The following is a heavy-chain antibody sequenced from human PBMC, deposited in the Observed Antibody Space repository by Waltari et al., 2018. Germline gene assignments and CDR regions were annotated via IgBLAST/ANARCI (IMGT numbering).Heavy chain of an antibody. D-gene: IGHD6-13*01. V-gene: IGHV1-69*08. CDR3: ARGLAAAGPGAFDI. Sequence: QVQLVQSGAEVKKPGSSVKVSCKASGGTFSSYAISWVRQAPGQGLEWMGRIIPIFGTANYATKFQGRVTITADKSTSTAYMELSSLRSEDTSVYYCARGLAAAGPGAFDIWGQGTMVTVSS. J-gene: IGHJ3*02. CDR1: GGTFSSYA. CDR2: IIPIFGTA.